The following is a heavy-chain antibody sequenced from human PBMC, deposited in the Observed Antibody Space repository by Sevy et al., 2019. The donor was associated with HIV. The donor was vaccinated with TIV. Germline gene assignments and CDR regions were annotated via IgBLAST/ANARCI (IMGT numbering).Heavy chain of an antibody. CDR1: GFTFSSYW. D-gene: IGHD2-15*01. Sequence: GGCLRLSCAASGFTFSSYWMNWVRQAPGKGLEWVANIKQDGSEKYYVDSVKGRFTISRDNAKNSLYLQMNSLRAEDTALYYCARDSGSSRGGGCHFDYWGQGTLVTVSS. CDR2: IKQDGSEK. J-gene: IGHJ4*02. V-gene: IGHV3-7*01. CDR3: ARDSGSSRGGGCHFDY.